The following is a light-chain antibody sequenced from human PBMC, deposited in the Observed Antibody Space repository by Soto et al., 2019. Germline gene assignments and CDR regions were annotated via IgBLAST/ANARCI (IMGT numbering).Light chain of an antibody. J-gene: IGKJ1*01. Sequence: EIVLTQSPGTLSLSPGEGATLSCRATQSVSSSSVAWYQQKPGQAPRLLIYGASSRATGIPDRFSGSGSGTAFTLTINRLEPEDFAVYYCQQYGSSPGTFGQGTKVEIK. V-gene: IGKV3-20*01. CDR2: GAS. CDR1: QSVSSSS. CDR3: QQYGSSPGT.